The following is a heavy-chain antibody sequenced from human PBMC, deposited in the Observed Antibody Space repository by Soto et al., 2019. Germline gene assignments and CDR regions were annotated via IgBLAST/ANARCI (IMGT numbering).Heavy chain of an antibody. V-gene: IGHV3-23*01. CDR1: GFTFSKYA. D-gene: IGHD3-9*01. J-gene: IGHJ4*02. CDR2: ISGSGGTT. CDR3: AKYYFERSRSPLASLY. Sequence: GGSLRLSCAASGFTFSKYALSWVRQAPGKGLEWVSAISGSGGTTHYADSVKGRVTISRDNSKDTVFLQMNSLRAEDTAVYSCAKYYFERSRSPLASLYSCPGPLLSLSS.